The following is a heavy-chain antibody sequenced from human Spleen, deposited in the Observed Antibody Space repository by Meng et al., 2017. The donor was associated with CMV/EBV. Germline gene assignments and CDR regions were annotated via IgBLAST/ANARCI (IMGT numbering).Heavy chain of an antibody. V-gene: IGHV4-34*01. Sequence: GSLRLSCAVYGGSFSGYYWSWIRQPPGKGLEWIGEINHSGSTNYNPSLKSRVTISVDTSKNQFSLKLSSVTAADTAVYYCARRTYDSSSYYYSPRRGRFDYWGQGTLVTVSS. J-gene: IGHJ4*02. D-gene: IGHD3-22*01. CDR3: ARRTYDSSSYYYSPRRGRFDY. CDR1: GGSFSGYY. CDR2: INHSGST.